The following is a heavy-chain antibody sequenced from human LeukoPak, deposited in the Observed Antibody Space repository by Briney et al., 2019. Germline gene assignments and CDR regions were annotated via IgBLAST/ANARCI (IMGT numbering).Heavy chain of an antibody. CDR3: ARFYSDSGTYPGDY. Sequence: PGGSLRLSCAAYGFMFSSYWMSWVRQAPGQGLELVANINQDGSEKYYVDSVKGRFTISRDNAENSLYLQMNSPRAEDTAVYYCARFYSDSGTYPGDYWGQGTLVTVSS. V-gene: IGHV3-7*01. CDR2: INQDGSEK. D-gene: IGHD3-10*01. J-gene: IGHJ4*02. CDR1: GFMFSSYW.